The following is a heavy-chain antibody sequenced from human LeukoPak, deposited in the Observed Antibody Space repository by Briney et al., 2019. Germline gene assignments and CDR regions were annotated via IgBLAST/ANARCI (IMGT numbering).Heavy chain of an antibody. CDR2: IYTGDTK. V-gene: IGHV3-66*01. Sequence: GGSLRLSCAASGFTVSSNYMTWVRQAPGKGLGWISVIYTGDTKHYADSVEGRFTVSGDDSKNTVSLFMSSLSAEDTAVYYCARASGGGSRSFDYWGQGTLVTVSS. CDR3: ARASGGGSRSFDY. J-gene: IGHJ4*02. D-gene: IGHD1-26*01. CDR1: GFTVSSNY.